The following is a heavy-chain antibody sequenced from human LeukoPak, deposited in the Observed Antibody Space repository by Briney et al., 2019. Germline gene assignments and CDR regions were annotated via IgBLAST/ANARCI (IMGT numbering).Heavy chain of an antibody. Sequence: ASETLSLTCAVSGGSITSYYWSWIRQSPGKGLEWIGSIFYTGTTNYNPSLKSRVTISVDTSKNQFSLKLRSVATEDTAAYFCARARWSPYYFDNWGQGTLVTVSS. V-gene: IGHV4-59*01. D-gene: IGHD6-13*01. CDR2: IFYTGTT. CDR3: ARARWSPYYFDN. J-gene: IGHJ4*02. CDR1: GGSITSYY.